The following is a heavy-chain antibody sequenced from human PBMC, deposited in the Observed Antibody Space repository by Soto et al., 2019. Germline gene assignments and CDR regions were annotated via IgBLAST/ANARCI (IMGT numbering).Heavy chain of an antibody. CDR3: VSQGIGVLHGLVDV. D-gene: IGHD2-8*01. CDR1: GDSISSYN. Sequence: QVQLQESGPGLVKPSETLSLTCTVSGDSISSYNLAWIRQPPGKGLEWIGYFRSGGGTSYNPSLNTPVAISADTSMKQFSLRLSSVTAADTAVYYCVSQGIGVLHGLVDVWGQGTTVTVSS. CDR2: FRSGGGT. V-gene: IGHV4-59*08. J-gene: IGHJ6*02.